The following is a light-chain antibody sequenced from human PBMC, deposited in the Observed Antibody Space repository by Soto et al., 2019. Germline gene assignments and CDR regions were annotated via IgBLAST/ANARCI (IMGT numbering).Light chain of an antibody. CDR3: QQFGDLPIT. CDR2: DAS. V-gene: IGKV1-33*01. Sequence: DIQLTQSPSSLSASVGDRVTVTCQASQDINNYLNWYQQKPGKAPKLLIYDASNLETGVPSRFSGSGSGTDFTFTISSMQAEDTATYYCQQFGDLPITFGQGTRLEIK. CDR1: QDINNY. J-gene: IGKJ5*01.